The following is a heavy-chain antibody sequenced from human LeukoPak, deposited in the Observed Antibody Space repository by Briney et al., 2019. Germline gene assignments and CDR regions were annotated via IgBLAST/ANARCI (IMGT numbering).Heavy chain of an antibody. V-gene: IGHV3-23*01. J-gene: IGHJ4*02. Sequence: GGSLRLSCATSGFTFSSNAMSWVRQAPGKGLEWVSVITGNGGSTYYADSVKGRFTISRDNSKNTLSLQMNSLRAEDTAVYYCAKDAVAPGSGGDYFDYWGQGTLVTVSS. CDR1: GFTFSSNA. CDR2: ITGNGGST. D-gene: IGHD3-10*01. CDR3: AKDAVAPGSGGDYFDY.